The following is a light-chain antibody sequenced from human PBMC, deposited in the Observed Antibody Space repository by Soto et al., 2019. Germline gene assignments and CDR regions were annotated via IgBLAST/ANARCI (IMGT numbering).Light chain of an antibody. CDR2: AVS. Sequence: DIQITQYPSSVSASVGDRVTITCRASQGVRTALAWYQQKPGKAPNLLIYAVSILQTGVPSRFSGSGSGTDFTLTISSLQPEDVATYYCQQALSFPTFGQGTRLEIK. CDR1: QGVRTA. CDR3: QQALSFPT. V-gene: IGKV1-12*01. J-gene: IGKJ5*01.